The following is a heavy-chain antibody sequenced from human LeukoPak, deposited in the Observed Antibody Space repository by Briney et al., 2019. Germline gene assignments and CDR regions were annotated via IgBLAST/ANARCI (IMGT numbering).Heavy chain of an antibody. Sequence: SETLSLTCTVSGGSISSGSYYWRWIRQPAGKGLEWIGRIYTSGSTNYNPSLKSRVTISVDTSKNQFSLKLSSVTAADTAVYYCASGLIWGAEQFDYWGQGTLVTVSS. CDR2: IYTSGST. V-gene: IGHV4-61*02. J-gene: IGHJ4*02. D-gene: IGHD3-16*01. CDR3: ASGLIWGAEQFDY. CDR1: GGSISSGSYY.